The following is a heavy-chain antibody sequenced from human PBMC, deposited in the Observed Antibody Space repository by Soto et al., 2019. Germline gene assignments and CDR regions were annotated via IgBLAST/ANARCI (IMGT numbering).Heavy chain of an antibody. CDR3: ARGIQLWQKSEYYYYFDGMDV. V-gene: IGHV1-2*04. Sequence: QVQLVQSGAEVKKPGASVKVSCKASGYTFTGYYMHWVRQAPGQGLAWMGWINPNSGGTNYAQTFQGWVTMTRDTSISTAYMERSRLISDGTAVYYCARGIQLWQKSEYYYYFDGMDVWGQGTTVTVSS. J-gene: IGHJ6*02. CDR2: INPNSGGT. D-gene: IGHD5-18*01. CDR1: GYTFTGYY.